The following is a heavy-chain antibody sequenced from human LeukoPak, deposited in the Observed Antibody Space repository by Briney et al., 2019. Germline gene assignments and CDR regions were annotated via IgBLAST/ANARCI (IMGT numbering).Heavy chain of an antibody. CDR2: ITSNGHST. D-gene: IGHD4/OR15-4a*01. J-gene: IGHJ4*02. Sequence: PGGSLRLSCSASGFSFSASAMHWVRQAPGKGPQFVSAITSNGHSTYYADSVKGRFTISRDNSKGTLDLQMSSLRAEDTAVYYCVRDLTWGQGTLVTVSS. CDR3: VRDLT. V-gene: IGHV3-64D*06. CDR1: GFSFSASA.